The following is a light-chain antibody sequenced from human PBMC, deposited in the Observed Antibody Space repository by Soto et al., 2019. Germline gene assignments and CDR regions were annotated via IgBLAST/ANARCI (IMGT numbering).Light chain of an antibody. CDR3: QQRSTFPQIT. V-gene: IGKV3-11*01. CDR2: DAS. Sequence: TTLSLSPGERATLSCSASQSVGSYLIWYQQKPGQAPRFLIYDASNRATGIPARFSGSGSGTDFTLTISSLEPEDFAVYYCQQRSTFPQITSGQVTRPAI. J-gene: IGKJ5*01. CDR1: QSVGSY.